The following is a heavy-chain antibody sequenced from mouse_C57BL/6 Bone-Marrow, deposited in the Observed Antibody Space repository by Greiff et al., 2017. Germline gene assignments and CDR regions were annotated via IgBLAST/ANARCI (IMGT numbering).Heavy chain of an antibody. CDR2: ISDGGSYT. Sequence: EVKLMESGGGLVKPGGSLKLSCAASGFTFSSYAMSWVRQTPEKRLEWVATISDGGSYTYYPDNVKGRFTISRDNAKNNLYLQMSHLKSEDTAMYYCARESPYYYGSSYPYFDYWGQGTTLTVSS. D-gene: IGHD1-1*01. V-gene: IGHV5-4*01. CDR1: GFTFSSYA. J-gene: IGHJ2*01. CDR3: ARESPYYYGSSYPYFDY.